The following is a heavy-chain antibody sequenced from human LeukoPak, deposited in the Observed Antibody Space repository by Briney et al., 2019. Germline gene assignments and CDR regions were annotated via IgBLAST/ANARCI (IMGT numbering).Heavy chain of an antibody. J-gene: IGHJ4*02. CDR1: GFSFHDHA. D-gene: IGHD3-16*01. V-gene: IGHV3-9*01. CDR2: ISWNSGNI. Sequence: PGRSLRLSCAASGFSFHDHAIHWVRQAPGKGLEWVSGISWNSGNIGYADSVKGRFTISRDNAKNSLYLQMNSLRAEDTALYYCSIMNKGGFDYWGQGTLVTVSS. CDR3: SIMNKGGFDY.